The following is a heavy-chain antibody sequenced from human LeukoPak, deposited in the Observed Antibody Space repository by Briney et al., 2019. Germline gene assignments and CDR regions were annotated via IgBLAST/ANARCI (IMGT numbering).Heavy chain of an antibody. J-gene: IGHJ2*01. CDR1: GYTFTSYY. CDR3: ARVRGLWYFDL. Sequence: GASVKVSCKASGYTFTSYYMHWVRQAPGQGLEWMGIINPSGGSTSYAQKFQGRVTMTRDMSTSTVYMELSGLRSEDTAVYYCARVRGLWYFDLWGRGTLVTVSS. CDR2: INPSGGST. V-gene: IGHV1-46*01.